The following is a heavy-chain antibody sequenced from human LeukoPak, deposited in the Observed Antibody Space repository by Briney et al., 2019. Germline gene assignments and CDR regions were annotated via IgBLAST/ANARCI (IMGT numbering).Heavy chain of an antibody. CDR3: AGSTTYAIDY. Sequence: SETLSLTCTVSGYSISSAYQWGWIRQPPGKGLEWIGSFYHSGNTHYNPSLKSRVTISIDTSKNQFSLNLSSVTAADTAMYYCAGSTTYAIDYWGQGALVTVSS. D-gene: IGHD2-15*01. CDR1: GYSISSAYQ. V-gene: IGHV4-38-2*02. J-gene: IGHJ4*02. CDR2: FYHSGNT.